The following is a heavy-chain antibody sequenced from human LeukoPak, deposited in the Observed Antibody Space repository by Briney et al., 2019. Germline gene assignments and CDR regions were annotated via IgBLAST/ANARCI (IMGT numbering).Heavy chain of an antibody. CDR2: INPSGGST. V-gene: IGHV1-46*01. CDR3: ARVPRVGATYKYYFDY. D-gene: IGHD1-26*01. J-gene: IGHJ4*02. CDR1: GYSFTSYY. Sequence: ASVKVSCKASGYSFTSYYMHWVRQAPGQGLEWMGIINPSGGSTSYAQKFQGRVTMTRDMSTSTVYMELSSLRSEDTAVYYCARVPRVGATYKYYFDYWGQGTLVTVSS.